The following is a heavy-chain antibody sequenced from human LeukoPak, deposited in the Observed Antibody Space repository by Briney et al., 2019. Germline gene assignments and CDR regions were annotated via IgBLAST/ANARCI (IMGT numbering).Heavy chain of an antibody. CDR2: ISSNGGST. Sequence: PGGSLRLSCSASGFTFSSYAMHWVRQAPGKGLEYVSAISSNGGSTYYADSVRGRFTISRDNSKNTLYLQMSSLRAEDAAVYYCVKDHLRYCSSTSCVGGVLDPWGQGTLVTVSS. V-gene: IGHV3-64D*06. J-gene: IGHJ5*02. CDR3: VKDHLRYCSSTSCVGGVLDP. CDR1: GFTFSSYA. D-gene: IGHD2-2*01.